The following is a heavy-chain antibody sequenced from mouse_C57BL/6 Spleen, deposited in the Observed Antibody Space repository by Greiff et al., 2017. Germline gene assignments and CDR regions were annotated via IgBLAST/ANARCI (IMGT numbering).Heavy chain of an antibody. CDR3: TRERGLLWFAY. V-gene: IGHV1-15*01. D-gene: IGHD1-1*01. J-gene: IGHJ3*01. CDR2: IDPETGGT. Sequence: VQLQQSGAELVRPGASVTLSCKASGYTFTDYEMHWVKQTPVHGLEWIGAIDPETGGTAYNQKFKGKAILTADKSSSTAYMELRSLTSEDSAVYYCTRERGLLWFAYWGQGTLVTVSA. CDR1: GYTFTDYE.